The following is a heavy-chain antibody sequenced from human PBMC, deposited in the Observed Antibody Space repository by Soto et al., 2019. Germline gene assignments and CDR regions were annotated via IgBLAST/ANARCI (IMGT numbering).Heavy chain of an antibody. CDR2: IDTSGSST. CDR3: AKDSWYFDL. Sequence: GGSLRLSCEASGFIFTNFWMHWVRQVPGKGLVWVSRIDTSGSSTSYADSVKGRFTISRDNAKNTVSLQMNSLRAEDTGVYYCAKDSWYFDLWSQGSLVTISS. J-gene: IGHJ4*02. D-gene: IGHD6-13*01. CDR1: GFIFTNFW. V-gene: IGHV3-74*01.